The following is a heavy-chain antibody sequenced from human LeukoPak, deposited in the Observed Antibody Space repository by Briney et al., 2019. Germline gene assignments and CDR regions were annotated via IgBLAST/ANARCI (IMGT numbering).Heavy chain of an antibody. Sequence: SQTLSLTCSVSGGSISSGGYYWSWIRQPAGKGLEWMGRIYNSGSTNYNPSLKSRVTISVDTSKNQFSLKLSSVTAADTAVYYCARPYYDSSGYYSWGQGTLVTVSS. CDR1: GGSISSGGYY. CDR3: ARPYYDSSGYYS. D-gene: IGHD3-22*01. J-gene: IGHJ4*02. V-gene: IGHV4-61*02. CDR2: IYNSGST.